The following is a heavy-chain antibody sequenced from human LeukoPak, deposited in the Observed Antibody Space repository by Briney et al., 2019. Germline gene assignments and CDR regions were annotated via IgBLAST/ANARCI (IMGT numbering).Heavy chain of an antibody. CDR3: ATFPPHIVLMELDY. CDR2: FDPEDGET. Sequence: ASVNVSCTVSGYTLTELSMHWVRQAPGKGLEWMGGFDPEDGETIYAQKFQGRVTMTEDTSTDTAYMELSSLRSEDTAVYYCATFPPHIVLMELDYWGQGTLVTVSS. J-gene: IGHJ4*02. CDR1: GYTLTELS. V-gene: IGHV1-24*01. D-gene: IGHD2-8*01.